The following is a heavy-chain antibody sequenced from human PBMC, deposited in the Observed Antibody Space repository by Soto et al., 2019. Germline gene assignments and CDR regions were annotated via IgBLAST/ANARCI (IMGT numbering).Heavy chain of an antibody. V-gene: IGHV1-18*01. CDR2: ISAYNGNT. J-gene: IGHJ4*02. D-gene: IGHD3-22*01. Sequence: QVKLVQSGTEVKQPGASMKVSCKASGYSFATSGISWVRQAPGQGLEWMGWISAYNGNTNYDQKLQDRVTMTTDTSTSTAYLELGNLRSDDTAVYYCARAGQYYDSSGYANWGQGTLVTVSS. CDR3: ARAGQYYDSSGYAN. CDR1: GYSFATSG.